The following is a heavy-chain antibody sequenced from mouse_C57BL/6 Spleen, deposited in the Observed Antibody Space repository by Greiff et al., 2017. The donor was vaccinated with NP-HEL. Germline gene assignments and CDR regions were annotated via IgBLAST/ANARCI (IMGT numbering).Heavy chain of an antibody. Sequence: QVQLQQPGAELVRPGTSVKLSCKASGYTFTSYWMHWVKQRPGQGLEWIGVIDPSDSYTNYNQKFKGKATLTVDTSSSTAYMQLSSLTSEDSAVYYWARQLRPLSMDYWGQGTSVTVSS. D-gene: IGHD3-2*02. J-gene: IGHJ4*01. CDR1: GYTFTSYW. V-gene: IGHV1-59*01. CDR3: ARQLRPLSMDY. CDR2: IDPSDSYT.